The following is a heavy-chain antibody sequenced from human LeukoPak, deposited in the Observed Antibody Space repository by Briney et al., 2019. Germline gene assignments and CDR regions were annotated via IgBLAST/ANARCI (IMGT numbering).Heavy chain of an antibody. V-gene: IGHV3-23*01. CDR1: GFSFSNYA. Sequence: GGSLRLSCAASGFSFSNYAMTWVRQAPGKGLEWVSSITESGGYTYYADSVKGRFTISRDNSKNTLSLQMNSLRVEDTAVYYCAKDFSGSWQFDPWGQGTLVTVSS. D-gene: IGHD1-26*01. CDR3: AKDFSGSWQFDP. J-gene: IGHJ5*02. CDR2: ITESGGYT.